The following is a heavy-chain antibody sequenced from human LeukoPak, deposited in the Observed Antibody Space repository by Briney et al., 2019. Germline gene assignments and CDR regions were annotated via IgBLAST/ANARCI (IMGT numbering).Heavy chain of an antibody. CDR2: ISGSGGST. D-gene: IGHD4-17*01. CDR1: GFTFSSYA. V-gene: IGHV3-23*01. J-gene: IGHJ4*02. Sequence: GGSLRLSCAASGFTFSSYAMSWVRQAPGKGLEWVSAISGSGGSTYYADSVKGRFTISRDNAKNSLYLQMNSLRAEDTAVYYCARDSPFYGDYVDYWGQGTLVTVSS. CDR3: ARDSPFYGDYVDY.